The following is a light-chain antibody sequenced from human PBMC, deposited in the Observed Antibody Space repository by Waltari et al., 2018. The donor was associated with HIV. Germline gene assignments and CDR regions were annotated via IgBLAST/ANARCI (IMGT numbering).Light chain of an antibody. CDR3: HQYGGSPRT. V-gene: IGKV3-20*01. Sequence: EIVLTQSPDTLSLSPGERATLSCRASQSVSTYLAWYQQKPGQAPRLLIYDASNRATGIPARFSGSGSETYFTLTISRLEPEDFAVYYCHQYGGSPRTFGQGTRV. CDR1: QSVSTY. J-gene: IGKJ1*01. CDR2: DAS.